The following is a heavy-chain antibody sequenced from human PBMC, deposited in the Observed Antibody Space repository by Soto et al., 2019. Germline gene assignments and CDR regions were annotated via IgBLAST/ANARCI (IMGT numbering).Heavy chain of an antibody. CDR2: ITATGT. Sequence: EVHLLESGGGFVQPGGSLRLSCAASGFSFRQYAMIWVRQAPGKGLEWVSAITATGTHYADSVKGRFTISRDSSKSTLYLDINNLRVEDTAVDYCAKGMVPEQWGQGTLITVSS. CDR1: GFSFRQYA. V-gene: IGHV3-23*01. J-gene: IGHJ4*02. D-gene: IGHD6-13*01. CDR3: AKGMVPEQ.